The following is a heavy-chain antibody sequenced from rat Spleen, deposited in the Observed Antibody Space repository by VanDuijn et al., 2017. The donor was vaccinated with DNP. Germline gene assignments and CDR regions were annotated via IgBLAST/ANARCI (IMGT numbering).Heavy chain of an antibody. CDR2: ISTSGGST. CDR3: ARGGITIAAILNYFDY. V-gene: IGHV5-25*01. J-gene: IGHJ2*01. D-gene: IGHD1-2*01. CDR1: GFTFSNYD. Sequence: EVQLVESGGGLVQPGRSLKLSCAASGFTFSNYDMAWVRQAPTKGLEWVASISTSGGSTYYRDSVKGRFTVSRDNAKSTLYLQMDSLRSEDTATYYCARGGITIAAILNYFDYWGQGVMVTVSS.